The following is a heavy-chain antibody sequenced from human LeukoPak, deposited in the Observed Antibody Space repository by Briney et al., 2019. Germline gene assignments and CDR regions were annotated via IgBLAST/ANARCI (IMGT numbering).Heavy chain of an antibody. CDR1: GYTFTGYY. CDR2: IHPNSGGT. CDR3: ARQISSAYYY. J-gene: IGHJ4*02. Sequence: ASVKVSCKASGYTFTGYYIHWVRQLPGQGLEWMGWIHPNSGGTNYAQKFQGRVTVTRDTSITTAYMELSRLISDDTAVYYCARQISSAYYYWGQGTLVTVSS. V-gene: IGHV1-2*02. D-gene: IGHD3-22*01.